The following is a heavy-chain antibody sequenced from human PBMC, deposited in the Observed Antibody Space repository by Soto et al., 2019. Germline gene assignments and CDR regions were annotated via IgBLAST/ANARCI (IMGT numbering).Heavy chain of an antibody. Sequence: QLQLQESGPGLVKPSETLSLTCTVSGGSISRTNYYWGWIRQPPGKGLEWIGSIYNSGSTYYNPSLKSRLTIPVDTPKTQFPRVRGSGTAADRAVYYGARHRGAGCGDAYYSFRDVWGKGPTFTV. CDR3: ARHRGAGCGDAYYSFRDV. D-gene: IGHD4-17*01. CDR1: GGSISRTNYY. CDR2: IYNSGST. V-gene: IGHV4-39*01. J-gene: IGHJ6*03.